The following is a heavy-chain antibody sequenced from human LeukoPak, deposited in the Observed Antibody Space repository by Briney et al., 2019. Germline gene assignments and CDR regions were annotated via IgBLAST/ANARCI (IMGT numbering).Heavy chain of an antibody. CDR2: FYPGDSDT. V-gene: IGHV5-51*01. D-gene: IGHD4-23*01. CDR3: ARLGSGWLVTPGTLFDD. CDR1: GYSFTSYW. Sequence: GESRKISGKGFGYSFTSYWIVWLGRTQGKGLGGMGIFYPGDSDTRYSPSFQGQVTISADKSISPAYLQWSRLRASDTAMYYCARLGSGWLVTPGTLFDDWGQGTLVTVSS. J-gene: IGHJ4*02.